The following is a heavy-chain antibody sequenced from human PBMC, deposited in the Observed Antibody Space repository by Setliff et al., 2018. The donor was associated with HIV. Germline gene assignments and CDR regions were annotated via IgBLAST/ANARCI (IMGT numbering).Heavy chain of an antibody. V-gene: IGHV3-43D*04. CDR2: VHWDGGAT. Sequence: PGGSLRLSCAASGFTFDDYTMHWVRQAPGRRPEWVSLVHWDGGATENADSVKGRFTISRDNSKKMLYLQMNSLRAEDTAVYYCAKCGGTCWHNFFGPWGQGTLVTVSS. J-gene: IGHJ5*02. D-gene: IGHD2-15*01. CDR3: AKCGGTCWHNFFGP. CDR1: GFTFDDYT.